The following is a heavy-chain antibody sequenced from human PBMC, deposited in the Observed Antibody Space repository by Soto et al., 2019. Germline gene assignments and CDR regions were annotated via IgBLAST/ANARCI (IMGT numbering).Heavy chain of an antibody. J-gene: IGHJ5*02. CDR1: GGSITTTSSY. Sequence: SETLSLTCSVSGGSITTTSSYWAWLRQPPGKGLEWIGTIYYSGNTYYNPSLKSRVTISVATSKRQFSLNLTSVTATDTAVYYCASGASTTTVVWFDPWGQGTLVTVSS. V-gene: IGHV4-39*01. D-gene: IGHD4-17*01. CDR2: IYYSGNT. CDR3: ASGASTTTVVWFDP.